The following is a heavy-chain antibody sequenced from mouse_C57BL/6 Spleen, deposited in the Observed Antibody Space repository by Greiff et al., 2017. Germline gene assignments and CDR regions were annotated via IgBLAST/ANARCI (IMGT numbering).Heavy chain of an antibody. Sequence: QVQLQQSGPELVKPGASVKISCKASGYAFSSSWMNWVKQRPGKGLEWIGRIYPGDGDTNYNGKFKGKATLTADKSSSTAYMQLSSLTSEDSAVYFWARAYGSPDFDYWGQGTTLTVSS. CDR2: IYPGDGDT. V-gene: IGHV1-82*01. CDR3: ARAYGSPDFDY. D-gene: IGHD1-1*01. J-gene: IGHJ2*01. CDR1: GYAFSSSW.